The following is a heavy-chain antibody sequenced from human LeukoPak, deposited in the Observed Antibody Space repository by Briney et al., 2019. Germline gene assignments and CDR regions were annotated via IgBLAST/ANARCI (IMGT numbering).Heavy chain of an antibody. J-gene: IGHJ4*02. CDR1: GFTFDDYA. CDR3: AKGVRFLEWLLDY. V-gene: IGHV3-9*01. D-gene: IGHD3-3*01. CDR2: ISWNSGSI. Sequence: GGSLRLSCAASGFTFDDYAMHWVRQAPGKGLEWVSGISWNSGSIGYADSVKGRFTISRDNAKNSLYLQMNSLRAEDTALYYCAKGVRFLEWLLDYWGQGTLVTVSS.